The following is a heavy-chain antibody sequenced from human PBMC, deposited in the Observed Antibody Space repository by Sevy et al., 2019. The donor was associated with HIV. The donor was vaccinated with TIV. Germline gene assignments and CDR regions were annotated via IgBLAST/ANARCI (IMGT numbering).Heavy chain of an antibody. J-gene: IGHJ6*02. V-gene: IGHV3-15*01. CDR1: GFTFSSAW. CDR2: IKSKIDGGAI. Sequence: GGSLRLSCAASGFTFSSAWMSWVRQAPGKGLEGVGRIKSKIDGGAIDYAAPVKGRFSISREDSKNTVYLQMNSLKTEDTAVYYCITDPGYRGYDEEVINYYYYGMDVWGQGTTVTVSS. CDR3: ITDPGYRGYDEEVINYYYYGMDV. D-gene: IGHD5-12*01.